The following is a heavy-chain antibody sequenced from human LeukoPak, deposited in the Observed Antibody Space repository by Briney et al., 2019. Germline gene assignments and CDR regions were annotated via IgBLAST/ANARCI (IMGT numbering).Heavy chain of an antibody. CDR3: ATPGPMSTRVGY. J-gene: IGHJ4*02. CDR2: FDPEDGET. Sequence: ASVKVSCKVSGYTLTELSMHWVRQAPGKGLEWMGGFDPEDGETIYAQKFQGRVTMTEDTSTDTAYMELSSLRPEDTAVYYCATPGPMSTRVGYWGQGTLVTVSS. CDR1: GYTLTELS. D-gene: IGHD3-16*01. V-gene: IGHV1-24*01.